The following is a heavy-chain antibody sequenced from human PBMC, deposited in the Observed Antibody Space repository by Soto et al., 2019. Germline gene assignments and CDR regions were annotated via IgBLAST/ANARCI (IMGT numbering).Heavy chain of an antibody. CDR2: IYPGDSDT. V-gene: IGHV5-51*01. CDR1: GYSFTSYW. J-gene: IGHJ3*02. D-gene: IGHD6-13*01. CDR3: ASKGIAAAGTLGDAFDI. Sequence: PGESLKIFCKGSGYSFTSYWIGWVRQMPGKGLEWMGIIYPGDSDTRYSPSFQGQVTISADKSISTAYLQWSSLKASDTAMYYCASKGIAAAGTLGDAFDIWGQGTMVTVSS.